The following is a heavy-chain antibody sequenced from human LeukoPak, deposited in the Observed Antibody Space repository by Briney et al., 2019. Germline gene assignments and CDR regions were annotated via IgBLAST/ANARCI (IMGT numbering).Heavy chain of an antibody. J-gene: IGHJ1*01. CDR1: GGSISSGGYS. CDR3: ARGLPKAVFGMVIED. V-gene: IGHV4-30-2*01. CDR2: IYHSGST. D-gene: IGHD3-3*01. Sequence: PSQTLSLACAVSGGSISSGGYSWSWIRQPPGKGLEWIVYIYHSGSTYYNPSLKSRVTISVDRSKNQFSLKLSSVTAADTAVYYCARGLPKAVFGMVIEDWGQGTLVTVSS.